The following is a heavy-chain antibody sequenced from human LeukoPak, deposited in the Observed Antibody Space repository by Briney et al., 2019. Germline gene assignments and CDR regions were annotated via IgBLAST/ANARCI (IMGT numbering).Heavy chain of an antibody. J-gene: IGHJ4*02. CDR3: AKWSSTLKAFDF. CDR2: THYTGNT. Sequence: PSETLSLTCSVSGDSINSYYWTWIRQPPGKELEWIGYTHYTGNTKSNPSLKSRVTTSVDTSKSQFSLKLSSVTAADTAVYYCAKWSSTLKAFDFWGQGILVIVSS. V-gene: IGHV4-59*08. D-gene: IGHD2-8*01. CDR1: GDSINSYY.